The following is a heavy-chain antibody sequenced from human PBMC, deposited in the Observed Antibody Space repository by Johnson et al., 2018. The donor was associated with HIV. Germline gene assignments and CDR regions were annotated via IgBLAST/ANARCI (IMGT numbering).Heavy chain of an antibody. CDR3: AREWLYGFDI. J-gene: IGHJ3*02. CDR1: GFTFSSYA. Sequence: QVQLVESGGGLAQPGGSLRLSCAASGFTFSSYAMHWVRQAPGKGLDWVAVISYDGSNKYYADSVKGRFTISRDNSKNTRYLQMNSLRAEDTAVYYCAREWLYGFDIWGQGTMVTVSS. V-gene: IGHV3-30*04. D-gene: IGHD5-24*01. CDR2: ISYDGSNK.